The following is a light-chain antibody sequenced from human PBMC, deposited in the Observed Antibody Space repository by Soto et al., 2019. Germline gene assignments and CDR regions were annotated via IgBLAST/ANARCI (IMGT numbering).Light chain of an antibody. Sequence: QSVLTQPASVSGFPGQSIAISCTGTSSDVGGYNYVSWYQQHPGKTPKLMICDVSNRPSGVSNRFSGSKSGNTASLTISGLQAEDEAEYYCSSYTSSSTYVFGTGTKVTVL. CDR2: DVS. CDR3: SSYTSSSTYV. J-gene: IGLJ1*01. V-gene: IGLV2-14*03. CDR1: SSDVGGYNY.